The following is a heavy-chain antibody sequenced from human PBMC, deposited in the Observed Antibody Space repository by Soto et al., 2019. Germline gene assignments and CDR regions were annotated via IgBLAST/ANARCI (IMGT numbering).Heavy chain of an antibody. CDR2: SSSSGGYT. D-gene: IGHD3-16*01. J-gene: IGHJ6*02. V-gene: IGHV3-11*06. CDR1: GFSVGDNY. CDR3: ARSSGRRHVFTFDYGLDV. Sequence: GSLRLSCAASGFSVGDNYMTWIRQAPGKGLEWLSYSSSSGGYTNYADSVKGRFTISRDNAKNSLYLQMDSLRAEDTAVYFCARSSGRRHVFTFDYGLDVWGQGTTVTVSS.